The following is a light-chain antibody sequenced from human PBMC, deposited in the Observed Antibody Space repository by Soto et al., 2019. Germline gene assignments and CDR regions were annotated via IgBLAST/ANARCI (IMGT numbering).Light chain of an antibody. Sequence: EIVLTQSPATLSLSPGEGATLSCRASQSVSSYLAWYQQKPGQAPRLLIYDASNRATGIPARFSGSGYGTDFTLSISSLEPEDFAVYYCQQRSTWPLTFGGGTKVDI. J-gene: IGKJ4*01. CDR2: DAS. CDR1: QSVSSY. V-gene: IGKV3-11*01. CDR3: QQRSTWPLT.